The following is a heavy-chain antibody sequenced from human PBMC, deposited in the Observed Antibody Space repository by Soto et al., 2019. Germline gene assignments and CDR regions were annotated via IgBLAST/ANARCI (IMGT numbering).Heavy chain of an antibody. Sequence: PSETLSLTCTVSGGSISSYYWSWIRQPPGKGLEWIGYIYYSGSTNYNPSLKSRVTISVDTSKNQFSLKLSSVTAADTAVYYCASSYYDTLTGYYTFDYWGQGTLVTVSS. V-gene: IGHV4-59*08. J-gene: IGHJ4*02. D-gene: IGHD3-9*01. CDR1: GGSISSYY. CDR3: ASSYYDTLTGYYTFDY. CDR2: IYYSGST.